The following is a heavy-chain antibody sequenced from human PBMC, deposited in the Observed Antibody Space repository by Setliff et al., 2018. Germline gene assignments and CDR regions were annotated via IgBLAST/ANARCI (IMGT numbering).Heavy chain of an antibody. V-gene: IGHV5-51*01. Sequence: PGESLTISCQGSGYSFTNNWIAWVRQMPGKGLECMGIIFPGNSNTRYSPSFQGQVTISVDKAINTAYLQWTILKVSDTAMYFCARQGCGTTSCHSIDYWGQGTLVTVSS. CDR1: GYSFTNNW. CDR3: ARQGCGTTSCHSIDY. J-gene: IGHJ4*01. D-gene: IGHD2-2*01. CDR2: IFPGNSNT.